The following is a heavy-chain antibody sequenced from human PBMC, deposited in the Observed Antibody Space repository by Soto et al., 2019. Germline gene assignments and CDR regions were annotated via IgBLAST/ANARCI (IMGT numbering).Heavy chain of an antibody. CDR3: ARDSIAGTYDY. CDR1: GGSVNIGSYY. J-gene: IGHJ4*02. V-gene: IGHV4-61*01. Sequence: SETLSLPCPVSGGSVNIGSYYWSWIRQPPGKGLEWIGYIYYSGSTNYNPSLKSRVTISVDTSKNQFSLKLSSVTAADTAVYYCARDSIAGTYDYWGQGTLVTVSS. CDR2: IYYSGST. D-gene: IGHD1-20*01.